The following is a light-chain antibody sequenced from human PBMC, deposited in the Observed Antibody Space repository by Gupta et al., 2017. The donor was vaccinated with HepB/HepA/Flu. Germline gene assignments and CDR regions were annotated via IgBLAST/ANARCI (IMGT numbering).Light chain of an antibody. CDR3: QQDDGTPTT. CDR1: QSDLHSSKNKNY. V-gene: IGKV4-1*01. J-gene: IGKJ1*01. Sequence: DIVMTQSPDSLAVSLSERATINCKSSQSDLHSSKNKNYLAWYQLKPGQHPKLLIYWASTRESGVPDRISGSRSGADYTLAISSLQAEDVAVYYCQQDDGTPTTFGQGTKVEIK. CDR2: WAS.